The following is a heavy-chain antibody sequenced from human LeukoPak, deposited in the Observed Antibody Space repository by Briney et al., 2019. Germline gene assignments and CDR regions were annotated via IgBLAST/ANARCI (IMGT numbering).Heavy chain of an antibody. Sequence: GESLKISCKGSGYSFSSYWIGWVRQMPGTGLEWMGVIYPGDSDTRYSPSFQGQVTISADKSISTAYLQWSSLKASDTAIYYCARMAAAGTIGWFDPWGQGTLVTVSS. V-gene: IGHV5-51*01. J-gene: IGHJ5*02. CDR1: GYSFSSYW. D-gene: IGHD6-13*01. CDR3: ARMAAAGTIGWFDP. CDR2: IYPGDSDT.